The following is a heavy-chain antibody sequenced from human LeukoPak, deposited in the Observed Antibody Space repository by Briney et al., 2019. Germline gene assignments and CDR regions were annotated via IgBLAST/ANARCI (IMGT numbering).Heavy chain of an antibody. D-gene: IGHD4-11*01. V-gene: IGHV3-30*04. CDR1: GFTFSSYA. Sequence: PGRSLRLSCAASGFTFSSYAMHWVRQAPGKGLEWVAVISYDGSNKYYADSVKGRFTISRDNSKNTLYLQMNSLRAEDTAVYYCARGHGPFYSSYVISGYWGQGTLVSVSA. J-gene: IGHJ4*02. CDR3: ARGHGPFYSSYVISGY. CDR2: ISYDGSNK.